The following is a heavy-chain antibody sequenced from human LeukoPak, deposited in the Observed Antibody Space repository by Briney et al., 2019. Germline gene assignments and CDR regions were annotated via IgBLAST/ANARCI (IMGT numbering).Heavy chain of an antibody. CDR3: ARDGGHSSGYCFDY. J-gene: IGHJ4*02. CDR1: GFSFSSYA. V-gene: IGHV3-30-3*01. D-gene: IGHD3-22*01. CDR2: ISYDGSNK. Sequence: GSLRLSCAASGFSFSSYAMHWVRQAPGKGLEWVAVISYDGSNKYYADSVKGRFTISRDNSKNTLYLQMNSLRAEDTAVYYCARDGGHSSGYCFDYWGQGTLVTVSS.